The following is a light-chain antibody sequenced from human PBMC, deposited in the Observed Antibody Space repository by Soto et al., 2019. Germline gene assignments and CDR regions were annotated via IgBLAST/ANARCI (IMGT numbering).Light chain of an antibody. CDR1: QSVSTN. J-gene: IGKJ1*01. CDR3: QQYNNWPWT. CDR2: GAS. Sequence: EIVMTQSPATLSVSPGESATLSCRASQSVSTNLAWYQQKPGQAPRLLIYGASTRATGTPARFSGSGSGTEFILTISSLQSEDFAVYYCQQYNNWPWTLGQGTTVEIK. V-gene: IGKV3-15*01.